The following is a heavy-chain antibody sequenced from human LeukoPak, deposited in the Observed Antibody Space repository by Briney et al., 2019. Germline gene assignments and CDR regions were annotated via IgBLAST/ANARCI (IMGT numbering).Heavy chain of an antibody. CDR2: IYHSGST. J-gene: IGHJ6*03. V-gene: IGHV4-38-2*01. Sequence: PSETLSLTCAVSGSSISSGYYWGWIRQPPGKVLEWSVSIYHSGSTYYNPSLKSRVTILVDTSKNQFSLKLSSVPAADTAVYYCARTQLAYYYYYMDVWGTGTSVTVSS. D-gene: IGHD5-18*01. CDR1: GSSISSGYY. CDR3: ARTQLAYYYYYMDV.